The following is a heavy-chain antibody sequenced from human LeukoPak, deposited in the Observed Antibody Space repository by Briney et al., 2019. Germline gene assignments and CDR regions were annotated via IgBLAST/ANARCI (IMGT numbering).Heavy chain of an antibody. CDR1: GFTLNKYW. V-gene: IGHV3-74*01. CDR3: ARDAYTTTSNWLDP. J-gene: IGHJ5*02. Sequence: GSLRLSCEASGFTLNKYWMHWVRQAPGPGLVWVSRITGDGSDIAYADSVKGRFTVSRDDAKNTLFLQMTSLRVEDTAIYYCARDAYTTTSNWLDPWGQGTLVTVSS. CDR2: ITGDGSDI. D-gene: IGHD4-17*01.